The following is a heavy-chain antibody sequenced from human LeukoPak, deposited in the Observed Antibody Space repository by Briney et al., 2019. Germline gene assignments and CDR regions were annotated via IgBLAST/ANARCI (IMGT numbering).Heavy chain of an antibody. V-gene: IGHV1-18*01. CDR2: ISAYNGNT. Sequence: GASVKVSCKASGYTFTSYGISWVRQAPGQGLEWMGWISAYNGNTNYAQKLQGRVTMTTDTSTSTAYMELRSLRSDDTAVYYCARDIVVVPAAMGYGLNYYYGMDVWGQGTTVTVSS. CDR3: ARDIVVVPAAMGYGLNYYYGMDV. CDR1: GYTFTSYG. D-gene: IGHD2-2*01. J-gene: IGHJ6*02.